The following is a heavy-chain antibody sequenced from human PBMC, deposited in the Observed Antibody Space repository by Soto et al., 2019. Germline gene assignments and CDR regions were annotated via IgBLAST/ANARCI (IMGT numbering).Heavy chain of an antibody. J-gene: IGHJ4*02. CDR1: GFTISSYA. CDR3: AKGRGTFEYSGYNN. D-gene: IGHD5-12*01. Sequence: SGGPLRHSCAASGFTISSYAMSWVRQAPGKGLEWVSAISGSGGSTYYADSVKGRFTISRDNSKNTLYLQMNSLRAEDTAVYYCAKGRGTFEYSGYNNWGQGTLVTVSS. CDR2: ISGSGGST. V-gene: IGHV3-23*01.